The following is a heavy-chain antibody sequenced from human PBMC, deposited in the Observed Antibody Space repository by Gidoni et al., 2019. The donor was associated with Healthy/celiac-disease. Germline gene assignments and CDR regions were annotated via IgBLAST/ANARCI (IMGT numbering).Heavy chain of an antibody. CDR2: ITPIFGTA. Sequence: QVQLVQSGAEVKKPGSSVKVSCKASGGTFSSYAISWVRQAPGQGLEWMGGITPIFGTANYAQKFQGRVTITADESTSTAYMELSSLRSEDTAVYYCARDHLMTTVSVPYYYGMDVWGQGTTVTVSS. V-gene: IGHV1-69*01. J-gene: IGHJ6*02. CDR3: ARDHLMTTVSVPYYYGMDV. CDR1: GGTFSSYA. D-gene: IGHD4-4*01.